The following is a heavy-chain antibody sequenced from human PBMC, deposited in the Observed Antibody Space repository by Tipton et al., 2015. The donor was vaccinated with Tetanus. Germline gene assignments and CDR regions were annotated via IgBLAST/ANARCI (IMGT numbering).Heavy chain of an antibody. CDR1: GLFFKNAW. CDR2: IKNKADGGTT. D-gene: IGHD3-16*02. Sequence: SLRLSCATSGLFFKNAWMNWVRQAPGKGLEWVGRIKNKADGGTTDHSARVKDRFSISRDASKDTLFLQMYSRQTGDTAVYYCAPAGSVGSCYRVDFRGRGALVVVSS. CDR3: APAGSVGSCYRVDF. V-gene: IGHV3-15*07. J-gene: IGHJ4*02.